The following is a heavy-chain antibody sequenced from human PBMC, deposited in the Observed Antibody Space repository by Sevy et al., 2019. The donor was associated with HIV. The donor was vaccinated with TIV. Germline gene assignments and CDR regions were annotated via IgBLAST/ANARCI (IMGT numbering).Heavy chain of an antibody. V-gene: IGHV3-21*01. CDR1: GFTFSSYS. CDR3: ARHGYDHYYYYYGMDV. Sequence: GGSLRLSCAASGFTFSSYSMNWVRQAPGKGLEWVSSISSSSSYIYYADSVKGRFTISRDNAKNSLYLQMNSLGAEDTAVYYCARHGYDHYYYYYGMDVWGQGTTVTVSS. D-gene: IGHD5-12*01. J-gene: IGHJ6*02. CDR2: ISSSSSYI.